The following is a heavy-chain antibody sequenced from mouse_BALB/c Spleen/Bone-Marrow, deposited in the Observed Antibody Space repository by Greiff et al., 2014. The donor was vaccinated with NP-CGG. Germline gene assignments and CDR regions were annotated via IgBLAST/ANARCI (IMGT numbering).Heavy chain of an antibody. D-gene: IGHD1-1*01. Sequence: EVKLQESGAELVEPGASVKLSCTASGFNIKDTYMHWVKQRPEQGLEWIGRIDPANGNTKYDPKFQGKATITADTSSNTAYLQLSSLTSEDTAVYYCAPYYYGSSSFAYWGQGTLVTVSA. J-gene: IGHJ3*01. CDR1: GFNIKDTY. V-gene: IGHV14-3*02. CDR2: IDPANGNT. CDR3: APYYYGSSSFAY.